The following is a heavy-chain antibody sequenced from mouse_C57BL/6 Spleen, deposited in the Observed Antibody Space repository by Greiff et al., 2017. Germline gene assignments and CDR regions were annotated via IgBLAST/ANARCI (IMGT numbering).Heavy chain of an antibody. CDR1: GFNIKDYY. J-gene: IGHJ1*03. D-gene: IGHD2-2*01. Sequence: VQLQQSGTELVRPGASVKLSCTASGFNIKDYYMHWVKQRPEQGLEWIGRIDPEDGDTEYAPKFQGKATITADTSSNTAYLQLSSLTSEDTAVYYCTTGGLALYFDVWGTGTTVTVSS. V-gene: IGHV14-1*01. CDR3: TTGGLALYFDV. CDR2: IDPEDGDT.